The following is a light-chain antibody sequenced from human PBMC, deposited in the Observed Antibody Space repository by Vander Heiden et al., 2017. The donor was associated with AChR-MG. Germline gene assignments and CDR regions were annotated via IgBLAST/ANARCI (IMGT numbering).Light chain of an antibody. V-gene: IGLV2-14*03. Sequence: QSALTQPASVSGSPGQSITISCTGTSSDVGGHTYVSWYQQHPGKAPKLMISEVTNRPSGVSDRFSGSKSGNTDSLTISGLQAEDEADYYCISYTSSGTLWVFGGGTKLTVL. CDR1: SSDVGGHTY. CDR2: EVT. J-gene: IGLJ3*02. CDR3: ISYTSSGTLWV.